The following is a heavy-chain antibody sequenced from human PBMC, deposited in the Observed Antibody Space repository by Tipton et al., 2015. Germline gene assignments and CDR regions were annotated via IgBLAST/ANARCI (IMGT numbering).Heavy chain of an antibody. V-gene: IGHV4-4*07. CDR1: GDSISNYF. CDR2: IQTSGNT. Sequence: TLSLTCTIPGDSISNYFWSWIRQPAGKGLEWIGRIQTSGNTNYNPSLKSRVTMSADTSKSQSSLKLSSVTAADTAVYYCAREKRISIFGVLIPHFDFWGQGALVSVSS. CDR3: AREKRISIFGVLIPHFDF. J-gene: IGHJ4*02. D-gene: IGHD3-3*01.